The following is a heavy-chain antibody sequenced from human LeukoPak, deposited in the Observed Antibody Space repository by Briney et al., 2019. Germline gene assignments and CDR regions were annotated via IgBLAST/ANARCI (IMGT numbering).Heavy chain of an antibody. CDR2: IYYSGST. D-gene: IGHD3-22*01. CDR1: GGSISSYY. V-gene: IGHV4-59*01. CDR3: ARDTYYYDTSGYLDY. J-gene: IGHJ4*02. Sequence: SETLSLTCTVSGGSISSYYWSWIRQPPGKGLEWIGYIYYSGSTNYNPSLKSRVTISVDTSKNQFSLKLSFVTAVDTALYYCARDTYYYDTSGYLDYWGQGTLVTVSS.